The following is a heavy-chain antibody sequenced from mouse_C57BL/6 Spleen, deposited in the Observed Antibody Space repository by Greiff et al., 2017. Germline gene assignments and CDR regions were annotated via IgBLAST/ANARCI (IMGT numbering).Heavy chain of an antibody. CDR1: GYTFTSYW. CDR2: IYPSDSET. J-gene: IGHJ4*01. D-gene: IGHD1-1*02. Sequence: QVQLQQPGAELVRPGSSVKLSCKASGYTFTSYWMDWVKQRPGQGLEWIGNIYPSDSETHYNQKFKDKATLTVNKSSSTAYMQLSSLTSEDPAVYYGARRDYGPYYYAMDYWGQGTSVTVSS. CDR3: ARRDYGPYYYAMDY. V-gene: IGHV1-61*01.